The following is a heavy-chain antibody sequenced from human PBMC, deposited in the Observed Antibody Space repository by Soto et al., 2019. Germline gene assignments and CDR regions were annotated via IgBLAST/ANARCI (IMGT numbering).Heavy chain of an antibody. CDR2: IYYSGST. V-gene: IGHV4-31*03. D-gene: IGHD6-6*01. J-gene: IGHJ6*02. Sequence: NLSLTCTVSGGSISSGGYYWSWIRQHPGKGLEWIGYIYYSGSTYYNPSLKSRVTISVDTSKNQFSLKLSSVTAADTAVYYCARVGMEIAALPVLYHYYSGIDVWGQRTLVTVS. CDR1: GGSISSGGYY. CDR3: ARVGMEIAALPVLYHYYSGIDV.